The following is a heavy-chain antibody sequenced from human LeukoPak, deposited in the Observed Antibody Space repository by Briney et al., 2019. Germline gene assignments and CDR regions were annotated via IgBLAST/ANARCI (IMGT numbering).Heavy chain of an antibody. Sequence: GASVKVSCKASGYTFTSYDINWVRQATGQGLEWTGWMNPNSGNTGYAQKFQGRVTMTRNTSISTAYMELSSLRSEDTAVYYCARGLRITIFGVVTDNWFDPRGQGTLVTVSS. CDR3: ARGLRITIFGVVTDNWFDP. CDR2: MNPNSGNT. D-gene: IGHD3-3*01. V-gene: IGHV1-8*01. CDR1: GYTFTSYD. J-gene: IGHJ5*02.